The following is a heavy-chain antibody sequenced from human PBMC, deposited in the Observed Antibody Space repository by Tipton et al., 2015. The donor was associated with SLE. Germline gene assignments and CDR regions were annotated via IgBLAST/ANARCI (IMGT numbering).Heavy chain of an antibody. V-gene: IGHV4-34*01. CDR2: IDHSGST. D-gene: IGHD6-19*01. CDR3: AREQWLVLWGYFDY. CDR1: GGSFSGFY. J-gene: IGHJ4*02. Sequence: TLSLTCAVYGGSFSGFYWNWIRQPPGKGLEWIGEIDHSGSTNYNPSLKSRVTISVDTSKNQFSLKLTSVTAADTAVYYCAREQWLVLWGYFDYWGQGSLVTVSS.